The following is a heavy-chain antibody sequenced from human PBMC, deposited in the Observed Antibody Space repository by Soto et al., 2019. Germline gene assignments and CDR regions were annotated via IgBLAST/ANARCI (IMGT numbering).Heavy chain of an antibody. CDR1: GFTFETSS. J-gene: IGHJ6*02. CDR3: ARDLGGGAHYGMDV. CDR2: ISATSLYI. V-gene: IGHV3-21*04. D-gene: IGHD3-16*01. Sequence: EVKLVQSGGGLVKPGGSLRLSCAASGFTFETSSINCLRQTPGKGLEWVASISATSLYIYYADSVRGRFTISRENAKNPVFLQMDGLTAEDTAIYFSARDLGGGAHYGMDVWGQGTTVTVSS.